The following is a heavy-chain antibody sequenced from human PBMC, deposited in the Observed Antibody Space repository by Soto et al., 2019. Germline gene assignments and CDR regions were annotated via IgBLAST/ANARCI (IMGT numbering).Heavy chain of an antibody. CDR2: IEEDGSDK. CDR1: GFTFNTYW. CDR3: ARFTRGSSGDY. Sequence: GGSLRLSCVASGFTFNTYWMSWVRQAPGKGLEWVANIEEDGSDKYYVDSVKGRFTISRDNAKNLMYLQMNSLGAGDTAMYYCARFTRGSSGDYWGQGTLVTSPQ. J-gene: IGHJ4*02. V-gene: IGHV3-7*01. D-gene: IGHD6-25*01.